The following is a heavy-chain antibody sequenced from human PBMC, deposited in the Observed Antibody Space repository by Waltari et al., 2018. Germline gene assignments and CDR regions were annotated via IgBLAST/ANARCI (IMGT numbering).Heavy chain of an antibody. D-gene: IGHD3-22*01. CDR3: ARAYYYDYYFDY. Sequence: QVQLQESGPGLVKPSETLSLTCAVSGYSISSGYYWGWIRQPPGKGLEWIGSIYHSGSTYYNPSLKSRVTISVDTSKNQFSLKLSSVTAADTAVYYCARAYYYDYYFDYWGQGTLVTVSS. CDR1: GYSISSGYY. V-gene: IGHV4-38-2*01. J-gene: IGHJ4*02. CDR2: IYHSGST.